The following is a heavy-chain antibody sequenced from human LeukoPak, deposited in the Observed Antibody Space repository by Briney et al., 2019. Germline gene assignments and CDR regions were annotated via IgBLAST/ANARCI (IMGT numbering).Heavy chain of an antibody. CDR3: AREYTLYRSGWFLDY. V-gene: IGHV4-39*07. CDR2: IYYSGST. Sequence: SETLSLTCTVSGGSISSSSYYWGWIRQPPGKGLEWIGSIYYSGSTYYNPSLKSRVTISVDTSKNQFSLKLSSVTAADTAVYYCAREYTLYRSGWFLDYWGQGTVVAVSS. D-gene: IGHD6-19*01. J-gene: IGHJ4*02. CDR1: GGSISSSSYY.